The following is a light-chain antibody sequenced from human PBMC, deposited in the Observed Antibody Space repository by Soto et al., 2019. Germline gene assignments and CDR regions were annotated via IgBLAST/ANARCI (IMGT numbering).Light chain of an antibody. CDR2: HVS. CDR1: ESLLHRNGNTY. Sequence: EIVLTQASLSSPVTLGQPASISCTSSESLLHRNGNTYLSWLHQRPGQPPRLLIYHVSSRFSGIPDRFSGSGGGRHFTLRISRVEAEDVGVYYCVQATHFPWTFGQGTRVEV. J-gene: IGKJ1*01. V-gene: IGKV2-24*01. CDR3: VQATHFPWT.